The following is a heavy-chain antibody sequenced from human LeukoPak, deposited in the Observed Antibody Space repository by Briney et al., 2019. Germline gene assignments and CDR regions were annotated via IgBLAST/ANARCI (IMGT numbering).Heavy chain of an antibody. CDR1: GFTFDDYG. Sequence: GGSLRLSCAASGFTFDDYGMSWVRQAPGKGLEWVSGINWNADSTGYADSVKGRFTISRDNAKNSLYLQMNSLRAEDTALYYCAKDSSGVAGNWFDPWGQGTLVTVSS. J-gene: IGHJ5*02. CDR2: INWNADST. D-gene: IGHD6-19*01. CDR3: AKDSSGVAGNWFDP. V-gene: IGHV3-20*04.